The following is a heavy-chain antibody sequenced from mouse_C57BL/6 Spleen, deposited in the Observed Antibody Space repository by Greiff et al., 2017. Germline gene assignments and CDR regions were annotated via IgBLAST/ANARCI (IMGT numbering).Heavy chain of an antibody. Sequence: ELMLVESGGGLVKPGGSLKLSCAASGFTFSDYGMHWVRQAPEKGLEWVAYISSGSSTIYYADTVKGRFTISRDNAKNTLFLQMTSLRSEDTVMYYCARREYWYFDVWGTGTTVTVSS. CDR2: ISSGSSTI. V-gene: IGHV5-17*01. CDR1: GFTFSDYG. CDR3: ARREYWYFDV. J-gene: IGHJ1*03.